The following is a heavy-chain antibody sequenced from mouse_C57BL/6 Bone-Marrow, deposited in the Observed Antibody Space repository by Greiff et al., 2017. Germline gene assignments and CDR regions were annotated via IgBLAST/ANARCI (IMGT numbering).Heavy chain of an antibody. Sequence: QVQLKQPGAELVRPGSSVKLSCKASGYTFTSYWMHWVKQRPIQGLEWIGNIDPSDSETHYNQKFKDKATLTVDKSSSTAYMQLSSLTSEDSAVYYCAFLGQGDFDYWGQGTTLTVSS. V-gene: IGHV1-52*01. CDR3: AFLGQGDFDY. CDR1: GYTFTSYW. J-gene: IGHJ2*01. D-gene: IGHD3-3*01. CDR2: IDPSDSET.